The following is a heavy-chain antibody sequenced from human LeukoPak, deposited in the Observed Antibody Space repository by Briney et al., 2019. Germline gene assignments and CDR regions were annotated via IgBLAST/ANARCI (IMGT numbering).Heavy chain of an antibody. J-gene: IGHJ4*02. CDR2: INFSGGGT. V-gene: IGHV3-23*01. CDR3: AKTTLVIIPLFED. D-gene: IGHD2-21*01. Sequence: GGSLRLSCAASGFNFNTFAMSWVRQAPGKGLEWVSTINFSGGGTYYADSVKGRFTISRDNSKNTVSLQMSSLRAEDTAVYYCAKTTLVIIPLFEDWGQGTLVTVSS. CDR1: GFNFNTFA.